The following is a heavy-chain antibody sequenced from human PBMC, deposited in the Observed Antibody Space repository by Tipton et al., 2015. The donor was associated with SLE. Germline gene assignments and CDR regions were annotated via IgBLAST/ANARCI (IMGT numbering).Heavy chain of an antibody. V-gene: IGHV4-34*01. CDR1: GGSFSGYY. D-gene: IGHD3-22*01. J-gene: IGHJ4*02. CDR3: ARDSPYDSSGYYSDY. CDR2: INHSGST. Sequence: TLSLTCAVYGGSFSGYYWSWIRQPPGKGLEWIGEINHSGSTNYNPSLKGRVTISVDTSKNQFSLKLSSVTAADTAVYYCARDSPYDSSGYYSDYWGQGTQVAVSS.